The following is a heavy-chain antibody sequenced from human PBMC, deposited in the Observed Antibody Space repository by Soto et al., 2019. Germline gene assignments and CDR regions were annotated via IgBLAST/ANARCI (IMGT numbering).Heavy chain of an antibody. CDR1: GGTFSSYA. Sequence: QVQLVQSGAEVKKPGSSVKVSCKASGGTFSSYAISWVRQAPGQGLEWMGGIIPIFGTANYAQKFQGRVTVTVAQXXSXAXXTLRSLRSEDTAVYYCAKESWGSGVSGDTRDGIDVWGQGTTVTVSS. D-gene: IGHD2-15*01. CDR3: AKESWGSGVSGDTRDGIDV. CDR2: IIPIFGTA. J-gene: IGHJ6*02. V-gene: IGHV1-69*12.